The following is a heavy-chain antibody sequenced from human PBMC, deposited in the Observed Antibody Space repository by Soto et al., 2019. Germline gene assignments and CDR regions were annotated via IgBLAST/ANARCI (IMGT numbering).Heavy chain of an antibody. CDR3: ARDSGLYGDYGDWFDP. CDR2: IWAGGSNK. J-gene: IGHJ5*02. CDR1: GFTFSDYA. V-gene: IGHV3-33*08. Sequence: GGSLRLSCVASGFTFSDYAMTWVRQAPGKGLEWVAVIWAGGSNKYYADSVKGRFTISRDNAKNSLYLQMNSLRAEDTAVYYCARDSGLYGDYGDWFDPWGQGTLVTVSS. D-gene: IGHD4-17*01.